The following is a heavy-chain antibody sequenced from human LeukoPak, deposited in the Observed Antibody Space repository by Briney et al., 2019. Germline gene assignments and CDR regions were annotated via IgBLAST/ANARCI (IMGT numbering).Heavy chain of an antibody. CDR2: INHSGST. Sequence: PSETLSLTCAVYGGSFSGYYWSWIRQPPGKGLEWIGEINHSGSTNYNPSLKSRVTISVDTSKNQFSLRLTSVTAADTAVYFCARQTGSGLFILPGGQGTLVTVSS. CDR3: ARQTGSGLFILP. J-gene: IGHJ4*02. D-gene: IGHD3/OR15-3a*01. V-gene: IGHV4-34*01. CDR1: GGSFSGYY.